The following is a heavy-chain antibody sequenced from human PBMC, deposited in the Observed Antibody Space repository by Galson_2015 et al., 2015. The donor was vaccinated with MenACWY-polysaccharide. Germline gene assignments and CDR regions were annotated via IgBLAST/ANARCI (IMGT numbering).Heavy chain of an antibody. CDR3: TRHAWGEH. Sequence: SLRLSCAASGFTFSTYYMHWVRQAPGRGLEWISVIHSDDNTYFADSVKGRFTISRDNSKNTLFLQMSSLRAEDTALYYCTRHAWGEHWGQGTLVTVSS. V-gene: IGHV3-66*02. J-gene: IGHJ4*02. CDR2: IHSDDNT. CDR1: GFTFSTYY. D-gene: IGHD3-10*01.